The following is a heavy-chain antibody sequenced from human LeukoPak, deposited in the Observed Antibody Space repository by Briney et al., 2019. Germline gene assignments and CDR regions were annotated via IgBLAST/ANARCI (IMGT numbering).Heavy chain of an antibody. CDR3: ARAGAWQIDP. D-gene: IGHD3-10*01. CDR1: GASISSYY. Sequence: SSETLSLTCTVSGASISSYYWSWIRQPPGKGLEWIGHIFYTGSSNYNPSLKSRVTISLDRSKNQFPLRLTSVTAADTAVYYCARAGAWQIDPWGQGTLVTVSS. J-gene: IGHJ5*02. V-gene: IGHV4-59*01. CDR2: IFYTGSS.